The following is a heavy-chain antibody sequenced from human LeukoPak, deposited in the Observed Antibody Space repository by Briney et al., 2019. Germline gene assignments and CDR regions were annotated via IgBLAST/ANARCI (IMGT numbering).Heavy chain of an antibody. CDR1: SGSFSGYS. Sequence: AETLSLTCAVYSGSFSGYSWSWIRQPPGKGLEWIGEINHSGSTNYNPSLKSRVTISVDTSSNQFSLRLSSVTAADTAVCYCARNQTGYFDPWGQGTLVTVSS. J-gene: IGHJ5*02. CDR3: ARNQTGYFDP. CDR2: INHSGST. D-gene: IGHD1-1*01. V-gene: IGHV4-34*01.